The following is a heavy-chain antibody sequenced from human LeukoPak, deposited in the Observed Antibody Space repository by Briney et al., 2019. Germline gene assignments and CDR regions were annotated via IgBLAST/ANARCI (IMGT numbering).Heavy chain of an antibody. Sequence: AGGSLRLSCAASGFTFSSYAMSWVRQAPGRGLEWVSGISGSGGSTYYADSVKGRFTISRDNSKNTLYLQMNSLRAEDTALYYCARLIYDLYQPYFDYWGQGTLVTVSS. J-gene: IGHJ4*02. CDR1: GFTFSSYA. CDR2: ISGSGGST. D-gene: IGHD2-2*01. V-gene: IGHV3-23*01. CDR3: ARLIYDLYQPYFDY.